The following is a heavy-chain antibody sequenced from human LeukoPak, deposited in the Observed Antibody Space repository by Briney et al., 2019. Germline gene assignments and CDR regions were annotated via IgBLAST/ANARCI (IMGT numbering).Heavy chain of an antibody. CDR1: GFTFSNYA. CDR3: AKDEAGYSSG. J-gene: IGHJ4*02. V-gene: IGHV3-64*01. D-gene: IGHD6-19*01. Sequence: PGGSLRLSCAASGFTFSNYAMHWVRQAPGKGLEYVAVITSNGGSTYFANAVQGRFTISRDNSKNTVYLQKGSLRAEDTAVYYCAKDEAGYSSGWGQGTLVTVSS. CDR2: ITSNGGST.